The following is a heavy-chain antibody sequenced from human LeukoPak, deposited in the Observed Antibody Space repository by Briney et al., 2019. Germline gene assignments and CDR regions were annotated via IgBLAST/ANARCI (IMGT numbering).Heavy chain of an antibody. V-gene: IGHV4-59*08. Sequence: SETLSLTCTVSGGSISSYHWSWFRQAPGKGLEWIGYIYDSGSTNFNPSLKSRVTISVDTSKNQFSLKLSSVTAADTAVYYCARFVVGQWLINYWGQGALVTVSS. CDR3: ARFVVGQWLINY. CDR1: GGSISSYH. D-gene: IGHD6-19*01. J-gene: IGHJ4*02. CDR2: IYDSGST.